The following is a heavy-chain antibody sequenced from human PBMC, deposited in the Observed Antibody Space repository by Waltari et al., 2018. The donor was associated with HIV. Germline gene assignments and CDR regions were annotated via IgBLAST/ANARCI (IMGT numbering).Heavy chain of an antibody. Sequence: QVQLVQSGAEVKKPGASVKVSCKASGYTFTSYAMHWVRQAPGQRLEWMGWINAGTGNPKYSQTFQGRVTITRDTSASTAYMELSSLRSEDTAVYYCAKGGSSGYYATASLRYWGQGTLVTVSS. CDR2: INAGTGNP. J-gene: IGHJ4*02. CDR3: AKGGSSGYYATASLRY. V-gene: IGHV1-3*01. CDR1: GYTFTSYA. D-gene: IGHD3-22*01.